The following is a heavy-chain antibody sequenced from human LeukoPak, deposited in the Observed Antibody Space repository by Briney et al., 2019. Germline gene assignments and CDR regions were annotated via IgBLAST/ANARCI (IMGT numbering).Heavy chain of an antibody. D-gene: IGHD6-13*01. CDR3: ARVNTDSSSRYDPRFLKYYYGMDV. CDR1: GFTFSSYS. J-gene: IGHJ6*02. V-gene: IGHV3-21*01. CDR2: ISSSSSYI. Sequence: KPGGSLRLSCAASGFTFSSYSMNWVRQAPGKGLEWVSSISSSSSYIYYADSVKGRFTISRDNAKNSLYLQMNSLRAEDTAVYYCARVNTDSSSRYDPRFLKYYYGMDVWGQGTTVTVSS.